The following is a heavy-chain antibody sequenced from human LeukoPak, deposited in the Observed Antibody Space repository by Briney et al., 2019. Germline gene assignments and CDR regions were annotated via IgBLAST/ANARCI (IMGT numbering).Heavy chain of an antibody. CDR1: GYPFTGYY. Sequence: ASVKVSCKTSGYPFTGYYLHWVRQAPGQGLEWMGRINPLNGDTNYAQKFRGRVTVTRDTSITTAYIEVNSLTSDDTAVYYCASPLIPYASVGYWGQGTLVTVSS. CDR2: INPLNGDT. V-gene: IGHV1-2*02. J-gene: IGHJ4*02. CDR3: ASPLIPYASVGY. D-gene: IGHD4-23*01.